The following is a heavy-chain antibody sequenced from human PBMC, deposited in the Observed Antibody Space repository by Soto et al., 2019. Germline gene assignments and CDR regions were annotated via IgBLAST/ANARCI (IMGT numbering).Heavy chain of an antibody. V-gene: IGHV3-30*03. CDR2: VTHDGTER. D-gene: IGHD3-10*01. CDR3: AREKNSGYYRTVDY. Sequence: QVQLVASGGGVVQPGRSLSLSCAASGFTLSGHGLHWVRQAPGKGLEWVAVVTHDGTERHYTDSVKGRFTITRDISKNTCYLQMNSLRVEDPAMYYCAREKNSGYYRTVDYWVQGTLVTVSS. J-gene: IGHJ4*02. CDR1: GFTLSGHG.